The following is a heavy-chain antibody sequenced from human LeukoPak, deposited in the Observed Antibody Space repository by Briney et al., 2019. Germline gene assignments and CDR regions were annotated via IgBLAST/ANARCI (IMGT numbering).Heavy chain of an antibody. Sequence: SETLSLTCTVSGGSISSYYWSWIRQPAGKGLEWIGRIYTSGSTNYNPSLKSRVTMSVDTSKNQFSLKLGSVTAADTAVYYCARGVGIGYYGSGSYIGYYFDYWGQGTLVTVSS. CDR2: IYTSGST. V-gene: IGHV4-4*07. D-gene: IGHD3-10*01. CDR1: GGSISSYY. J-gene: IGHJ4*02. CDR3: ARGVGIGYYGSGSYIGYYFDY.